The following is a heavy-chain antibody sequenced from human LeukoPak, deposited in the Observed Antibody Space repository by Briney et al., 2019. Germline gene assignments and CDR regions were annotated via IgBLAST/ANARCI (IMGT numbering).Heavy chain of an antibody. D-gene: IGHD2-15*01. Sequence: ASVKVSYKASGYTFIGYYMHWVRQAPGQGLEWMGWINPNSGGTNYAQKFQGRVTMNRDTSISTAYMELSRLRSDDTAVYYCARERWSGDYVDYWGQGTLVTVSS. V-gene: IGHV1-2*02. CDR1: GYTFIGYY. J-gene: IGHJ4*02. CDR2: INPNSGGT. CDR3: ARERWSGDYVDY.